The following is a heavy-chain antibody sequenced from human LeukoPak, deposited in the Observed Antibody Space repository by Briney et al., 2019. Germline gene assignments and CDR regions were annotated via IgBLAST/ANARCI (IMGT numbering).Heavy chain of an antibody. CDR1: GGSMSGYY. D-gene: IGHD6-13*01. CDR2: IYYSGST. CDR3: ARVIAAAGYFDY. Sequence: SETLSLTCTVSGGSMSGYYWSWIRQPPGKGLEWIGYIYYSGSTNYNPSLKSRVAISVDTSKNQFSLKLSSVTAADTAVYYCARVIAAAGYFDYWGQGTLVTVSS. J-gene: IGHJ4*02. V-gene: IGHV4-59*01.